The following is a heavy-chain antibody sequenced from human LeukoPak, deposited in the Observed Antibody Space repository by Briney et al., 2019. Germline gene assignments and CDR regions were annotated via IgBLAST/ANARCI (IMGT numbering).Heavy chain of an antibody. V-gene: IGHV1-18*01. CDR1: GYTFTSYG. CDR2: ISSYNGNT. Sequence: ASVNVSCKASGYTFTSYGISWVRQAPGQGLEWMGWISSYNGNTNYAQKLQGRATMTTDTSTSTAYMELRSLRSDDTAVYYCARGSFPSDDILTGPFDNWGQGTLVTVSS. CDR3: ARGSFPSDDILTGPFDN. D-gene: IGHD3-9*01. J-gene: IGHJ4*02.